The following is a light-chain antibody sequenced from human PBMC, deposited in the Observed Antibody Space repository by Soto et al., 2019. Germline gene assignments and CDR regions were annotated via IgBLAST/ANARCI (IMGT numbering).Light chain of an antibody. CDR2: EVS. CDR1: SSDVGGYNY. Sequence: QSALTQPHSASGSPGQSVTISCTGTSSDVGGYNYVSWYQQHPGKAPKLMIYEVSKRPSGVPDRFSGSKSGNTASLTVSGLQAEDEADYYCSAYEGSNTFVFGTGTKLTVL. V-gene: IGLV2-8*01. CDR3: SAYEGSNTFV. J-gene: IGLJ1*01.